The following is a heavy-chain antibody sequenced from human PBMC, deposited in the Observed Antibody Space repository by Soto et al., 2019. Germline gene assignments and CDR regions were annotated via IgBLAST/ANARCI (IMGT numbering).Heavy chain of an antibody. Sequence: GASVKVSCKASGYTFTGYYMHWVRQAPGQGLEWMGRINPSGGSTSYAQKFQGRVTMTRDTSTSTVYMELSSLRSEDTAVYYCARDSYYDFWSGYHGAFDIWGQGTMVTVSS. V-gene: IGHV1-46*03. CDR2: INPSGGST. CDR1: GYTFTGYY. CDR3: ARDSYYDFWSGYHGAFDI. J-gene: IGHJ3*02. D-gene: IGHD3-3*01.